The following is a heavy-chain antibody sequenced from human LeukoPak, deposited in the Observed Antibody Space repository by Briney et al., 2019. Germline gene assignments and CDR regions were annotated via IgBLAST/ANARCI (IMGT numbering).Heavy chain of an antibody. D-gene: IGHD2-15*01. J-gene: IGHJ4*02. CDR2: ISSSSGTI. Sequence: GGSLRLSCAASGFTFSSYSMNWVRQAPGKGLEWVSYISSSSGTIYYIDAVKGRFTISRDNAKNSLYLQMDSLRDEDTAVYYCARYCSGGYCYSPFSFDYWGQGTLVTVSS. CDR1: GFTFSSYS. V-gene: IGHV3-48*02. CDR3: ARYCSGGYCYSPFSFDY.